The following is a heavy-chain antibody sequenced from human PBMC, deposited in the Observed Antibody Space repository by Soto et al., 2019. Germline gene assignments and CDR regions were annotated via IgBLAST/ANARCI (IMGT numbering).Heavy chain of an antibody. CDR3: ARERFAVCSGGNCYSI. CDR1: GFTFSTYS. V-gene: IGHV3-21*01. D-gene: IGHD2-15*01. CDR2: ISSSGAYI. Sequence: PGGCLRLSCGASGFTFSTYSMNWVRQAPGKGLEWVSSISSSGAYIYYADSVKGRFTISRDNAKNSLYLEMNSLRAEDTAVYYCARERFAVCSGGNCYSIWGQGTLVTVSS. J-gene: IGHJ1*01.